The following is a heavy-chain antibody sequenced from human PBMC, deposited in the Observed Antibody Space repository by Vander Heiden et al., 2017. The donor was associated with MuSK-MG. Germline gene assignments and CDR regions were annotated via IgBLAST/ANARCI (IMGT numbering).Heavy chain of an antibody. CDR3: AREVVNDIIYYGMDV. J-gene: IGHJ6*02. CDR1: GYTFTGYY. V-gene: IGHV1-2*02. D-gene: IGHD3-9*01. Sequence: QVQLVQSGAEVKKPGASVKVSCKASGYTFTGYYMHWVRQAPGQGLEWMGWINPNSGGTNYAQKFQGRVTMTRDTSISTAYMELSRLRSDDTAVYYCAREVVNDIIYYGMDVWGQGTTVTVSS. CDR2: INPNSGGT.